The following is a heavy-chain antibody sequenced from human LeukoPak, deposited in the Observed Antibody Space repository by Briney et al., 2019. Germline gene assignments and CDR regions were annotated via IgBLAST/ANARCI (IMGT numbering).Heavy chain of an antibody. Sequence: SETLSLTCTVSGGSISSSNYYWGWIRQPPGKGLEWIGSIYYSGSAYYNPSLKSRVTISVDTSKNQFSLKLSSVTAADTAVYYCARDLWSNYYDSSGYELDYWGQGTLVTVSS. D-gene: IGHD3-22*01. CDR2: IYYSGSA. CDR3: ARDLWSNYYDSSGYELDY. J-gene: IGHJ4*02. CDR1: GGSISSSNYY. V-gene: IGHV4-39*07.